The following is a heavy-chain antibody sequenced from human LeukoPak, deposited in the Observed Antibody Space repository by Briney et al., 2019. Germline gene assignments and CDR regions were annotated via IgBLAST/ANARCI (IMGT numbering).Heavy chain of an antibody. J-gene: IGHJ4*02. Sequence: SETLSLTCTVSGGSISSYYWSWIRQPPGKGLEWIGEINHSGSTNYNPSLKSRVTISVDTSKNQFSLKLSSVTAADTAVYYCARGVKGYCSGGSCATLLSVDYWGQGTLVTVSS. CDR3: ARGVKGYCSGGSCATLLSVDY. CDR2: INHSGST. V-gene: IGHV4-34*01. D-gene: IGHD2-15*01. CDR1: GGSISSYY.